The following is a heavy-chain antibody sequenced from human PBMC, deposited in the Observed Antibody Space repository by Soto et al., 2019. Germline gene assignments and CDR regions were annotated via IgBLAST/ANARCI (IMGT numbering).Heavy chain of an antibody. V-gene: IGHV3-21*01. J-gene: IGHJ6*02. CDR1: GFTFSTYS. CDR2: ISSSGTYI. D-gene: IGHD2-2*01. CDR3: ARDPSDCSSTSCWGYYALDV. Sequence: GGSLRLSCAASGFTFSTYSMNWVRQAPGKGLEWVSSISSSGTYIHHADSLKGRFTISRDNAKNSLYLQMISLRAEDTAVYYCARDPSDCSSTSCWGYYALDVWGQGTTVTVSS.